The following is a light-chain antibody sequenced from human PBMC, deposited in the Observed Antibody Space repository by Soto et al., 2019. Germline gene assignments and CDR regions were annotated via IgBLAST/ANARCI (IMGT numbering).Light chain of an antibody. V-gene: IGLV2-14*01. CDR3: AAWDDSLGGVL. CDR1: SSDVGDYQS. Sequence: QSALTQPASVSGSPGQSITISCTGTSSDVGDYQSVSWYQQHPGKAPKLMVYEVGRRPSGVSNRFSGSKSGNTASLTISGLQTDDEADYYCAAWDDSLGGVLFGGGTKLTVL. J-gene: IGLJ3*02. CDR2: EVG.